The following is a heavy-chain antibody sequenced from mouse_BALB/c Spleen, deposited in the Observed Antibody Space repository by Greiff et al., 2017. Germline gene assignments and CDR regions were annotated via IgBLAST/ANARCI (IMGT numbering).Heavy chain of an antibody. CDR2: ISDGGSYT. D-gene: IGHD2-10*02. Sequence: DVMLVESGGGLVKPGGSLKLSCAASGFTFSDYYMYWVRQTPEKRLEWVATISDGGSYTYYPDSVKGRFTISRDNAKNNLYLQMSSLKSEDTAMYYCARDSMVTGPIYAMDYWGQGTSVTVSS. V-gene: IGHV5-4*02. J-gene: IGHJ4*01. CDR3: ARDSMVTGPIYAMDY. CDR1: GFTFSDYY.